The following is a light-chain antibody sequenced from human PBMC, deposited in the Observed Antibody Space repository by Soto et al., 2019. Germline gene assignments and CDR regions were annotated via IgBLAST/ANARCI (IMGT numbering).Light chain of an antibody. CDR3: HQYTSPPWT. CDR2: GAS. J-gene: IGKJ1*01. Sequence: DIVLTQSPGTLSVSPGEGATLSCRASQSVPGNYLAWLQQKPGQSPTLLIYGASNRATGIPDRFRGSGSGTDFTLTISRVESEDFAVYYCHQYTSPPWTVGQGTKVETK. CDR1: QSVPGNY. V-gene: IGKV3-20*01.